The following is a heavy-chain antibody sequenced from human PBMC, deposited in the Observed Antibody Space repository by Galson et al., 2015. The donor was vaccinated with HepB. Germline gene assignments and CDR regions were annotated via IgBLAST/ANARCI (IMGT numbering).Heavy chain of an antibody. CDR2: ISWNSGSI. Sequence: SLRLSCAASGFTFDDYAMHWVRQAPGKGLEWVSGISWNSGSIGYADSVKGRFTISRDNAKNSLYLQMNSLRAEDTALYYCVRFPDYWGQGTLVTVSS. J-gene: IGHJ4*02. V-gene: IGHV3-9*01. D-gene: IGHD4-17*01. CDR1: GFTFDDYA. CDR3: VRFPDY.